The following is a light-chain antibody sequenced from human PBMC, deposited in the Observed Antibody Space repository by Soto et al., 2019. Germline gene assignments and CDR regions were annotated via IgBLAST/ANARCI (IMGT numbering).Light chain of an antibody. Sequence: EIVLTQSPGTLSLSPGERATLSCRASQSVSNNYLAWYQQKPGQAPRLLIYGASNRATGIPDRFSGSGSGTDFTLTISRLEPEDFAGYYCQQYGSSGTFGQGNKVET. V-gene: IGKV3-20*01. CDR3: QQYGSSGT. J-gene: IGKJ1*01. CDR2: GAS. CDR1: QSVSNNY.